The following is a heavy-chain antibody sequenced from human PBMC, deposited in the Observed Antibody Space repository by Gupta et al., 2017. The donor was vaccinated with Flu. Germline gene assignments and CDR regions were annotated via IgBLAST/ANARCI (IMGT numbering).Heavy chain of an antibody. CDR1: GLPIRTSDW. V-gene: IGHV4-4*02. CDR2: VYDSGFT. Sequence: QVQLQESGPGLVKPSGTLSLTCTVPGLPIRTSDWWSWVRQHPGRGLEWIGEVYDSGFTNYNPSLKSRVTMSVDVSTNQFSLNLKSVTAADTAVYYCARARGDLNYWSQGTLVTVSS. CDR3: ARARGDLNY. J-gene: IGHJ1*01. D-gene: IGHD3-10*01.